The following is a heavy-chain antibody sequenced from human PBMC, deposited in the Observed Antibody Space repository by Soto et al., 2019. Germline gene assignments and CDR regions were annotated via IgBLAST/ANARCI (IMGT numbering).Heavy chain of an antibody. J-gene: IGHJ6*02. V-gene: IGHV3-23*01. Sequence: TGGSLRLSCAASGFTFSTYAMAWVRQAPGKGLEWVSGVSASGLNTDYADPVKGRFYISRDNSKNTVSLHMNSLRAEDTAVYYCAKGLTGAPYYAMDVWGQRTTVTVSS. CDR2: VSASGLNT. D-gene: IGHD7-27*01. CDR1: GFTFSTYA. CDR3: AKGLTGAPYYAMDV.